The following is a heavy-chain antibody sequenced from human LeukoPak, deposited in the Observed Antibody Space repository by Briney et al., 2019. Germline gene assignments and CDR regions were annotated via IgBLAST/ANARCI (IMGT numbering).Heavy chain of an antibody. J-gene: IGHJ4*02. D-gene: IGHD1/OR15-1a*01. Sequence: NPSETLSLTCTVSGGSISSYYWSWIRQPPGKGLEWIGCIYYRGTTNHNPSLKSRVSISVDTSKNQFSLKLSSVIAAGTAVYYCARGRTPTDYWGQGTLVTVSS. CDR1: GGSISSYY. V-gene: IGHV4-59*01. CDR3: ARGRTPTDY. CDR2: IYYRGTT.